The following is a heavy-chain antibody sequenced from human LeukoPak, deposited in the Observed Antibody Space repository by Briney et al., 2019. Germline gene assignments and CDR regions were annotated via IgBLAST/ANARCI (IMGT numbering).Heavy chain of an antibody. Sequence: SETLSLTCTVSGGSISSGDYYWGWIRQPPGKGPEWIGSIYYSGSTYYNPSLKSRVTISVDTSKNQFSLKLSSVTAADTAVYYCAITQGYSYGPTPFQPFDYWGQGTLVTVSS. J-gene: IGHJ4*02. CDR2: IYYSGST. CDR1: GGSISSGDYY. D-gene: IGHD5-18*01. V-gene: IGHV4-39*01. CDR3: AITQGYSYGPTPFQPFDY.